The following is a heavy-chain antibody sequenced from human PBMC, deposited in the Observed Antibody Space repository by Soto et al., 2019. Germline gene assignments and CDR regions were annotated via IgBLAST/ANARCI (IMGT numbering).Heavy chain of an antibody. CDR2: ISTYNGNT. J-gene: IGHJ4*02. Sequence: QVQLVQSGAEVKKPGASVKVSCKASGYPFTTYGISWVRQAPGQGLEWMGWISTYNGNTNYALKLQGRVTMTTDTSTTTAYMQLRSLRYDDTAVYYCARDGYSRPDYWGQGTLVTVSS. CDR1: GYPFTTYG. D-gene: IGHD2-15*01. CDR3: ARDGYSRPDY. V-gene: IGHV1-18*04.